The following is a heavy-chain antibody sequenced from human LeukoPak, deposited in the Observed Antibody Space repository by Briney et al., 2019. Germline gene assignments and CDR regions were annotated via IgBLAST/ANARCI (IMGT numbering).Heavy chain of an antibody. D-gene: IGHD2-2*01. V-gene: IGHV3-23*01. Sequence: GGSLRLPCAASGFTFSSYAMSWVRQAPGKGLEWVSAISGSGGSTYYADSVKGRFTISRDNSKNTLYLQMNSLRAEDTAVYYCAKEPYCSSTSCYDDDAFDIWGQGTMVTVSS. CDR1: GFTFSSYA. J-gene: IGHJ3*02. CDR3: AKEPYCSSTSCYDDDAFDI. CDR2: ISGSGGST.